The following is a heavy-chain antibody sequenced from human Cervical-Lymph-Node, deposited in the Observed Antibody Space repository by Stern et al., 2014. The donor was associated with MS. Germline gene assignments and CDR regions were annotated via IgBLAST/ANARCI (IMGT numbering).Heavy chain of an antibody. CDR3: ARSPLRPFHLRELSTYGYHFDS. J-gene: IGHJ4*02. Sequence: QVQLQESGPGLVKPSQTLSLTCTVSGGSISSGGYYWSWIRQHPAKGLEWLGYIHHSGNTYYNPSLQSRVSISVDTSENHFSLDLRSVTAADTAVYFCARSPLRPFHLRELSTYGYHFDSWGQGTLVTVSS. V-gene: IGHV4-31*03. CDR1: GGSISSGGYY. D-gene: IGHD3-16*02. CDR2: IHHSGNT.